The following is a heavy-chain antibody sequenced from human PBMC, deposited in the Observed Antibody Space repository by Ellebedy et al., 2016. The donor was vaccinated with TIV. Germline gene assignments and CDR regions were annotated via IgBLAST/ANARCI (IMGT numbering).Heavy chain of an antibody. CDR1: GFTFSSYS. V-gene: IGHV3-48*04. J-gene: IGHJ4*02. CDR2: ISSRSTTI. Sequence: GESLKISCAASGFTFSSYSMNWVRQAPGKGLEWVSYISSRSTTIDYADSVKGRFTISRDDAKNSLSLHRNSLRAEDTAVYYCARTRGYNYGYSDYWGQGTLVTVSS. CDR3: ARTRGYNYGYSDY. D-gene: IGHD5-18*01.